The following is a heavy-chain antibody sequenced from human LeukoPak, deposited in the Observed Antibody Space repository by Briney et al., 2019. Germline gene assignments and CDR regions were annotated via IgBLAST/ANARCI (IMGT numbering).Heavy chain of an antibody. D-gene: IGHD1-26*01. J-gene: IGHJ4*02. CDR3: ATGGSGSYYTY. V-gene: IGHV3-23*01. CDR1: GFTFNTYA. CDR2: ISGGGGST. Sequence: PGGSLRLSCAVSGFTFNTYAMSWVRQAPGKGLEWVSTISGGGGSTYYADSVKGRFTISRDNSINTLYLQMNSLRAEDTAVYYCATGGSGSYYTYWGQGTLVTVSS.